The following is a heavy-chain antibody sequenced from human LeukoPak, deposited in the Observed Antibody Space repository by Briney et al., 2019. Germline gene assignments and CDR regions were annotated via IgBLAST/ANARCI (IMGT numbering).Heavy chain of an antibody. V-gene: IGHV3-23*01. CDR3: AKDVGKWESLHFFDY. CDR2: ISGSGAST. Sequence: PGGSLRLSCLTSGFTFSTNAMSWVRQAPGKGLELISGISGSGASTYYADSVTGRFTISRDNSRNTLYLQMNSLRGDDTGVYYCAKDVGKWESLHFFDYWGQGTLVTVSS. D-gene: IGHD1-26*01. J-gene: IGHJ4*02. CDR1: GFTFSTNA.